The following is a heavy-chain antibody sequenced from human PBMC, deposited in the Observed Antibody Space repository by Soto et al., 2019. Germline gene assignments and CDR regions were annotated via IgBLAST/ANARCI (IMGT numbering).Heavy chain of an antibody. Sequence: APATVSCTASVDAITSYLMHWVRQEHGQGLEWMGIINPSSGRTSYAQNFQGRVTMTSDTSTSIVYMEMSSLKSEDTAVYYCARDHNFGFILYAMDVWGQGTTVTVSS. CDR2: INPSSGRT. V-gene: IGHV1-46*01. D-gene: IGHD2-15*01. CDR1: VDAITSYL. J-gene: IGHJ6*02. CDR3: ARDHNFGFILYAMDV.